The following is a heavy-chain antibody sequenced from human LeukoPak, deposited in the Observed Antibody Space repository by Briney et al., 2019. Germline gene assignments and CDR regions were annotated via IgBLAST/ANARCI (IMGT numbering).Heavy chain of an antibody. Sequence: PGRSLRLSCAASGFTFSSYAMHWVRQAPGKGLEWVAVKSYDGSNKYYADSVKGRFTISRDNSKNTLYLQMNSLRAEDTAVYYCAKSRSGWYDFDYWGQGTLVTVSS. D-gene: IGHD6-19*01. V-gene: IGHV3-30-3*01. CDR1: GFTFSSYA. CDR3: AKSRSGWYDFDY. J-gene: IGHJ4*02. CDR2: KSYDGSNK.